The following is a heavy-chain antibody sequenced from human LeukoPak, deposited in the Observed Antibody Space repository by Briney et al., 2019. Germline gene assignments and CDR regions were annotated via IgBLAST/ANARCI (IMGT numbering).Heavy chain of an antibody. D-gene: IGHD6-19*01. CDR3: ARDLGSGFLQFDY. CDR2: IYSGGGT. Sequence: GGSLRLSCAASGFTVSGNYMSWVRQAPGKGLEWVSVIYSGGGTYYAGSVKGRFTISRDNSKDTLYLQINSLRAEDTAVYYCARDLGSGFLQFDYWGQGTLVTVSS. V-gene: IGHV3-66*01. J-gene: IGHJ4*02. CDR1: GFTVSGNY.